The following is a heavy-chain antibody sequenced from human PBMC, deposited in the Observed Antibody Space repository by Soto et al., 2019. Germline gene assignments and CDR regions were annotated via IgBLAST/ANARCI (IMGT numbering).Heavy chain of an antibody. Sequence: PSETLSLTYTVSGGSISSSSYYWGWIRQPPGKGLEWIGSIYYSGSTYYNPSLKSRVTISVDTSKNQFSLKLSSVTAADTAVYYCARPRIAAAGFYFDYWGQGTLVTVS. J-gene: IGHJ4*02. CDR3: ARPRIAAAGFYFDY. D-gene: IGHD6-13*01. CDR2: IYYSGST. CDR1: GGSISSSSYY. V-gene: IGHV4-39*01.